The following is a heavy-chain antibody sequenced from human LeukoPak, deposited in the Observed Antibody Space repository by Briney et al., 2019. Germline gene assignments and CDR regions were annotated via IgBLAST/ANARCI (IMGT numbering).Heavy chain of an antibody. D-gene: IGHD4-17*01. CDR2: IYSGGST. Sequence: GGSLRLSCAASGFTVSSNYMSWVRQAPGKGLEWVSVIYSGGSTYYADSVKGRFTISRDNSKNTLYLQMNSLRAEDTAVYYCAREGYGDLAFGIRGQGTMVTVSS. J-gene: IGHJ3*02. CDR3: AREGYGDLAFGI. CDR1: GFTVSSNY. V-gene: IGHV3-66*01.